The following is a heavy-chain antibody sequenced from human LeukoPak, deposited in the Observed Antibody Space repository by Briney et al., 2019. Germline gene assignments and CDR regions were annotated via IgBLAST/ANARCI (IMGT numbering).Heavy chain of an antibody. CDR1: GFTVSSNY. CDR3: ARDRDKFWSGSQV. Sequence: GGSLRLSCAASGFTVSSNYMSWVRQAPGKGLEWVAVISYDGSNKYYADSVKGRFTVSRDNSKSTLYLQMNSLRTEDTAVYYCARDRDKFWSGSQVWGQGTLVTVSS. D-gene: IGHD3-3*01. J-gene: IGHJ4*02. CDR2: ISYDGSNK. V-gene: IGHV3-30*03.